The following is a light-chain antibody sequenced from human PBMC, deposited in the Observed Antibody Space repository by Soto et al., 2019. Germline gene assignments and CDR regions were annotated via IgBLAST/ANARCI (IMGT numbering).Light chain of an antibody. J-gene: IGKJ3*01. CDR3: QQYGSSPQT. V-gene: IGKV3-20*01. CDR1: QSVSSSY. CDR2: GAS. Sequence: IVLTQSPGTLSLSPGERSTLSFRASQSVSSSYLAWYQQKPGQAPRLLIYGASSRATGIPDRFSGSGSGTDFTLTISRLEPEDFAVYYCQQYGSSPQTFGPGTKVDI.